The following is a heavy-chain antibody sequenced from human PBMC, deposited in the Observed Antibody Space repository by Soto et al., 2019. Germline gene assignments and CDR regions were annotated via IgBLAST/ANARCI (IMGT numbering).Heavy chain of an antibody. V-gene: IGHV3-23*01. CDR2: ISVIGGTT. CDR3: AKDISLTTVTPYFDY. CDR1: GFTFSSYA. D-gene: IGHD4-17*01. J-gene: IGHJ4*02. Sequence: GGSLRLSCAASGFTFSSYAMNWVRQAPGMWLDWFSVISVIGGTTYYAASVKGRFTFSRDISKNTFFLQMNSLRAEDTALYYCAKDISLTTVTPYFDYWGQGTLVTVSS.